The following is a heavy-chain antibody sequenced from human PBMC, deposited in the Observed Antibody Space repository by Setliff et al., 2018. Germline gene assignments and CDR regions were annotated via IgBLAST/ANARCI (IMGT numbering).Heavy chain of an antibody. CDR2: TIPLFGTT. Sequence: SVKVSCKASGGTFSSYGVSWVRQAPGQGLEWMGGTIPLFGTTDYAQKLHGRVTIITDESTSTAYMELSSLTSDDTAVYYCAREGVDTRSSTDYRYYMDVWGQGTTVTVSS. CDR3: AREGVDTRSSTDYRYYMDV. J-gene: IGHJ6*03. CDR1: GGTFSSYG. V-gene: IGHV1-69*05. D-gene: IGHD5-18*01.